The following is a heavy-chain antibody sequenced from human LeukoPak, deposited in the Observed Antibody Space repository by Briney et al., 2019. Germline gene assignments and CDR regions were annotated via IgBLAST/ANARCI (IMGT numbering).Heavy chain of an antibody. J-gene: IGHJ4*02. V-gene: IGHV4-34*01. CDR3: ARAYYYDSSTNFDY. CDR1: GGSFSGYY. CDR2: INHSGST. D-gene: IGHD3-22*01. Sequence: SETLSXTCAVYGGSFSGYYWSWIRQPPGKGLEWIGEINHSGSTNYNPSLKSRVTISVDTSKNQFSLKLSSVTAADTAVYYCARAYYYDSSTNFDYWGQGTLVTVSS.